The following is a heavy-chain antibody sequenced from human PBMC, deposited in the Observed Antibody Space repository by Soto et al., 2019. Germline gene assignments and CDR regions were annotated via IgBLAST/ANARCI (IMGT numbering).Heavy chain of an antibody. Sequence: EVQLVESGGGLVKPGGSLRLSCAASGFTFSSYSMNWVRQAPGKGLEWVSSISSSSSYIYYADSVKGRFTISRDNANNSLYLQMNSLRAEDTAVYYCARGSIAAAGMDVWGQGTTVTVSS. J-gene: IGHJ6*02. CDR1: GFTFSSYS. D-gene: IGHD6-6*01. CDR3: ARGSIAAAGMDV. CDR2: ISSSSSYI. V-gene: IGHV3-21*01.